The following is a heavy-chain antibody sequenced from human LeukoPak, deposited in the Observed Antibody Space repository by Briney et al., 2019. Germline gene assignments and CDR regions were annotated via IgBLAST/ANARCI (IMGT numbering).Heavy chain of an antibody. Sequence: GGSLRLSCAASGFTFNNYAMSWVRQAPGKGLEWVSTIITGDGRTYYAGSVKGRFTISRDNPMNTLYLQMNSLRAEDTAVYYCANRARNENHYFDYWGQGTPVTVS. J-gene: IGHJ4*02. CDR2: IITGDGRT. D-gene: IGHD2/OR15-2a*01. CDR1: GFTFNNYA. V-gene: IGHV3-23*01. CDR3: ANRARNENHYFDY.